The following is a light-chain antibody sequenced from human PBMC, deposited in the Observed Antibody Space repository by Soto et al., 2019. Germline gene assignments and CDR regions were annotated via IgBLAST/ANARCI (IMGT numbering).Light chain of an antibody. J-gene: IGLJ1*01. V-gene: IGLV1-44*01. CDR1: SSNIGSNT. CDR2: TAG. CDR3: SALDNSLNEYV. Sequence: QSVLTQPLSVSASHGQRVTISCSGGSSNIGSNTVAWYQHLPVTAPPRLIFTAGQRPSGVPGRFSGSKSGTSASLAISGLQSEDEVVSYCSALDNSLNEYVFGPGTKLTVL.